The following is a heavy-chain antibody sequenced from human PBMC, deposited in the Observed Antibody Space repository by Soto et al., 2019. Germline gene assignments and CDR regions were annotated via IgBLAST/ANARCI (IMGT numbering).Heavy chain of an antibody. Sequence: KKRGASVKVSCKASGYTFTSYGISWVRQAPGQGLEWMGWTSAYNGNTNYAKKLQGRVTMTTDTSTSTAYMELRSLRFDDTAVYYCARAIPQLLRDDYWGQGTLVTVSS. J-gene: IGHJ4*02. CDR1: GYTFTSYG. CDR2: TSAYNGNT. D-gene: IGHD2-2*01. V-gene: IGHV1-18*01. CDR3: ARAIPQLLRDDY.